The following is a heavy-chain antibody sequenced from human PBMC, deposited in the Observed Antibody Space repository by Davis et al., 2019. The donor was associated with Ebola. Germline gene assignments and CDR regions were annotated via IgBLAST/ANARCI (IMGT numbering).Heavy chain of an antibody. J-gene: IGHJ6*02. D-gene: IGHD3-16*01. Sequence: HSQTLSLTCDISGDSVSSSANGAWNWIRQSPSRGLEWLGRTYYTSKWHNDYGESVKSRISINPDTSKNQLSLQLNSVTPEDAAVYYCVRGWGRSGLDVWGQGTTVTVSS. CDR2: TYYTSKWHN. CDR3: VRGWGRSGLDV. V-gene: IGHV6-1*01. CDR1: GDSVSSSANGA.